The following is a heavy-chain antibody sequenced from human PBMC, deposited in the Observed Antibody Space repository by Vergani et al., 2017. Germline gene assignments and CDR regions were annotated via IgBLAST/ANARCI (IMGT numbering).Heavy chain of an antibody. D-gene: IGHD6-13*01. CDR1: GYSFTSYW. CDR3: ARFIAAAGTHYSYGMDV. V-gene: IGHV5-51*01. J-gene: IGHJ6*02. Sequence: EVPLVQSGAEVKKPGESLKISCKGSGYSFTSYWIGWVRQMPGKGLEWMGIIYPGDSDTRYSPSFQGQVTMSVDKSISTAYLQWSSLKASDTAMYYCARFIAAAGTHYSYGMDVWGQGTTVTVSS. CDR2: IYPGDSDT.